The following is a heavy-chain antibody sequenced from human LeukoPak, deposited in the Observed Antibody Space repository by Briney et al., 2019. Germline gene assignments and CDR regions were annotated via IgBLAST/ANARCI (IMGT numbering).Heavy chain of an antibody. J-gene: IGHJ4*02. CDR2: IYYSGST. CDR3: RRYYYDSSGYTFDY. Sequence: SETLSLTCTVSGGSISSSSHYWGWIRQPPGKGLEWIGSIYYSGSTYYNPSLKSRVTISVDTSKNQFSLKLSSVTAADTAVYYCRRYYYDSSGYTFDYWGQGTLVPVSS. CDR1: GGSISSSSHY. V-gene: IGHV4-39*01. D-gene: IGHD3-22*01.